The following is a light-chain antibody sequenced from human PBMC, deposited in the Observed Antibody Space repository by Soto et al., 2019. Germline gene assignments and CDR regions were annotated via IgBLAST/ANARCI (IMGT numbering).Light chain of an antibody. CDR2: EVS. Sequence: QSVLTQPPSASGSPGQSVTISCTGTSSDVGGYNYVSWYQQHPGKAPKLIIYEVSKRPSGVPDHFSGSKSGNTASLTVSGLQAEDEADYYCSSSAGSNILVFGGGTKLTVL. CDR1: SSDVGGYNY. J-gene: IGLJ2*01. V-gene: IGLV2-8*01. CDR3: SSSAGSNILV.